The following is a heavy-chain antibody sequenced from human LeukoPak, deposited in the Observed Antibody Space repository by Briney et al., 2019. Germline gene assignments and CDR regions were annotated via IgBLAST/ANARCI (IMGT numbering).Heavy chain of an antibody. V-gene: IGHV4-39*01. CDR1: GGSISSSSYY. CDR3: ARLHSSSWYLEYNWFDP. CDR2: IHYSGST. D-gene: IGHD6-13*01. Sequence: SETLSLTCTVSGGSISSSSYYWGWIRQPPGKGLEWIGSIHYSGSTNYNPSLKSRVTISVDTSKNQFSLKLSSVTAADTAVYXCARLHSSSWYLEYNWFDPWGQGTLVTVSS. J-gene: IGHJ5*02.